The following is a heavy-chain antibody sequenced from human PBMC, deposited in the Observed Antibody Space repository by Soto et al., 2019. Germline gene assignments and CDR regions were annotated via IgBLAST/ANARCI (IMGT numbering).Heavy chain of an antibody. CDR3: ARDKTNYYDSSGYYGMDV. D-gene: IGHD3-22*01. CDR1: GFTFSSYG. J-gene: IGHJ6*02. CDR2: IWYDGSNK. Sequence: PGGSLRLSCAASGFTFSSYGMHWVRQAPGKGLEWVAVIWYDGSNKYYEDSVKGRFTISRDNSKNTLYLQMNSLRAEDTAVYYCARDKTNYYDSSGYYGMDVWGQGTTVTVSS. V-gene: IGHV3-33*01.